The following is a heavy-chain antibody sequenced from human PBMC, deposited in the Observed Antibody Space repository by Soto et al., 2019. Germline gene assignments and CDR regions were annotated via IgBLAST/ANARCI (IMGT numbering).Heavy chain of an antibody. Sequence: EVQLVESGGGLIQPGGSLRLSCAASGFTVSSNYMSWVRQAPGKGLEWVSVIYSGGSTYYADSVKGRFTISRDNSKNTLYLQMNSLRAEDTAVYYCARDPQQLDNYYYYGMDVWGRGTTVTVSS. D-gene: IGHD6-13*01. CDR2: IYSGGST. J-gene: IGHJ6*02. CDR3: ARDPQQLDNYYYYGMDV. CDR1: GFTVSSNY. V-gene: IGHV3-53*01.